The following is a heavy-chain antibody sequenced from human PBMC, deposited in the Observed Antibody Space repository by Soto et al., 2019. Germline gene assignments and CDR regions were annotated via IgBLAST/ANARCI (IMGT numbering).Heavy chain of an antibody. D-gene: IGHD2-2*01. CDR1: GFTFSDYY. J-gene: IGHJ6*02. V-gene: IGHV3-53*01. Sequence: GGSLRLSCAASGFTFSDYYMSWIRQAPGKGLEWVSVIYSGGGTYYADSVKGRFTISRDNSKNTLYLQMNSLRAEDTAVYYCARDRLGYCISTSCSHLRGMDVWGQGTTVTVSS. CDR2: IYSGGGT. CDR3: ARDRLGYCISTSCSHLRGMDV.